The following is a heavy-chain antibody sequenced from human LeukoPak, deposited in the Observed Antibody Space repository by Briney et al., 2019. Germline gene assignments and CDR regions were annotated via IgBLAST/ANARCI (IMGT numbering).Heavy chain of an antibody. V-gene: IGHV1-69*01. Sequence: ASVKVSCKASGGTFSSYAISWVRQAPGQGLEWMGGIIPIFGTANYAQKFQGRVTITADESTSTAYMELSSLRSEDTAVYYCARNFGWGYDQVMYYMDVGAKVPTVTV. D-gene: IGHD3-9*01. CDR1: GGTFSSYA. CDR2: IIPIFGTA. J-gene: IGHJ6*03. CDR3: ARNFGWGYDQVMYYMDV.